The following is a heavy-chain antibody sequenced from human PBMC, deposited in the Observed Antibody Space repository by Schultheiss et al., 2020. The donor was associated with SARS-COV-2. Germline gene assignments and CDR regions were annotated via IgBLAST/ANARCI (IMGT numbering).Heavy chain of an antibody. J-gene: IGHJ4*02. CDR1: GFTFSSYA. CDR2: ISYDGSNK. Sequence: GGSLRLSCAASGFTFSSYAMHWVRQAPGKGLEWVAVISYDGSNKYYADSVKGRFTISRDNAKNSLYLQMNSLRAEDTAVYYCARSSSGSYYAHFDYWGQGTLVTVSS. CDR3: ARSSSGSYYAHFDY. D-gene: IGHD3-10*01. V-gene: IGHV3-30-3*01.